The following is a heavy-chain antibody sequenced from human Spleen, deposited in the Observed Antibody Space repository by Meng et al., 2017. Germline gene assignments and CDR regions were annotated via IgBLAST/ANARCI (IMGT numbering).Heavy chain of an antibody. CDR3: ARDAVAAAEPDY. Sequence: QVQLVQSGAEVKKPGASVKVSCKASRYTFMRYAMHWVRQAPGQGLEWMGRINPNSGGTNYAQKFQGRVTMTRDTSISTAYMELSRLRSDDTAVYYCARDAVAAAEPDYWGQGTLVTVSS. CDR2: INPNSGGT. D-gene: IGHD6-13*01. J-gene: IGHJ4*02. V-gene: IGHV1-2*06. CDR1: RYTFMRYA.